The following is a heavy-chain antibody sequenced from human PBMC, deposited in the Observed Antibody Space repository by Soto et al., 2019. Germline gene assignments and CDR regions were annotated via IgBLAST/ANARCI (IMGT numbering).Heavy chain of an antibody. J-gene: IGHJ4*02. CDR3: ARGASITVAGTSFDY. CDR1: GFTFSSHS. V-gene: IGHV3-30-3*01. D-gene: IGHD6-19*01. Sequence: QVQLVESGGGVAKPGRSLRLSCAASGFTFSSHSMHWVRQAPGKGLEWVAVISFDGSYKYYADSVKGRFTISRDNSKNTLYLQMNSLRAEDTAVYYCARGASITVAGTSFDYWGQGTLVTVSS. CDR2: ISFDGSYK.